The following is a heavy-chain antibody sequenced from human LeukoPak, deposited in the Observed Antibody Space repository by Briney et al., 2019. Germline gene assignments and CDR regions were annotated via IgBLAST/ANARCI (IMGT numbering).Heavy chain of an antibody. V-gene: IGHV3-23*01. CDR3: AKDQRSGEYDYGWGPFDI. D-gene: IGHD3-10*01. CDR2: ISASAGSA. J-gene: IGHJ3*02. CDR1: GVSISSSIYY. Sequence: ETLSLTCTVSGVSISSSIYYWGWIRHAPGKGLEWVSSISASAGSAVYGDSVKGRFTISRVNAENTLYLQMNSLRADDTAIYYCAKDQRSGEYDYGWGPFDIWGQGTMVTVSS.